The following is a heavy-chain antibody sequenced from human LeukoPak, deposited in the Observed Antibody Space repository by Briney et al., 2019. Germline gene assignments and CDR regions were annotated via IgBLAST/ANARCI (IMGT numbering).Heavy chain of an antibody. CDR1: VYTYTGHY. D-gene: IGHD2-2*02. CDR2: INPNSGGT. V-gene: IGHV1-2*02. CDR3: ARVGYCSSTSCYTYYYYGMDV. Sequence: ASVKVSCKACVYTYTGHYMHGVRQAPGQGLEWMGWINPNSGGTNYAQKFQGRVTMTRDTSISTAYMELSRLRSDDTAVYYCARVGYCSSTSCYTYYYYGMDVWGQGTTVTVSS. J-gene: IGHJ6*02.